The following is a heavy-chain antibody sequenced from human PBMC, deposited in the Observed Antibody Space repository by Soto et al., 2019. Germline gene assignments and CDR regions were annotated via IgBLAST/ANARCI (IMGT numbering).Heavy chain of an antibody. CDR2: ITWNGANS. Sequence: GGSLRLSCAASGFRFDDYNMHWVRQAPGKGLEWVSLITWNGANSYYADSVKGRFTISRDGTTKSLSLQMTSLKREDTGLYFCARETLTFGSALDVWGQGTTVTVSS. V-gene: IGHV3-43*01. CDR1: GFRFDDYN. D-gene: IGHD3-3*01. CDR3: ARETLTFGSALDV. J-gene: IGHJ6*02.